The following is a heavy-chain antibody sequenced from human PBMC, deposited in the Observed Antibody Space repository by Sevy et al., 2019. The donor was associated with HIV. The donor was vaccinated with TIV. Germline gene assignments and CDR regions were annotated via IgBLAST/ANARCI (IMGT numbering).Heavy chain of an antibody. CDR2: SSSSSNYI. D-gene: IGHD3-10*01. CDR1: GFTFSIYS. J-gene: IGHJ6*02. V-gene: IGHV3-21*01. CDR3: ARDGGRITMVQGVLAYYHGMDV. Sequence: PGGSLRLSCAASGFTFSIYSMNWVRQAPGKGLEWVSSSSSSSNYIYYADSVKGRFTISGDNAKNSLYLQMNSLRAEDTAVYYCARDGGRITMVQGVLAYYHGMDVWGQGTTVTVSS.